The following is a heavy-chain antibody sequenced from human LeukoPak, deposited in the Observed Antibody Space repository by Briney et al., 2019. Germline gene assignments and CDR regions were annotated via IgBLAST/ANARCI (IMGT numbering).Heavy chain of an antibody. CDR3: AGPLLATLGYSGYDYGMDV. Sequence: ASVKVSCRASGYTFTSYDINWVRQATGQGLEWMGWMNPNSGNTGYAQKFQGRVTMTRNTSISTAYMELSSLRSEDTAVYYCAGPLLATLGYSGYDYGMDVWGQGTTVTVSS. J-gene: IGHJ6*02. CDR1: GYTFTSYD. D-gene: IGHD5-12*01. V-gene: IGHV1-8*01. CDR2: MNPNSGNT.